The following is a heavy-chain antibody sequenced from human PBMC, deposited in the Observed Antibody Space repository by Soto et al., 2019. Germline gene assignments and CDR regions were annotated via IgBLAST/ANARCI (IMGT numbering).Heavy chain of an antibody. J-gene: IGHJ4*02. CDR2: IGSGGTA. V-gene: IGHV3-23*01. CDR1: GFTFSSFT. Sequence: GGSLRLSCAASGFTFSSFTMSRVRQAPGKGLEWVSSIGSGGTADYADSVKGRFTTSRDNSKNTLHLQMNSLRAEDTAVYFCAKPPRSYCSGDSCTYWGQGALVTVSS. CDR3: AKPPRSYCSGDSCTY. D-gene: IGHD2-15*01.